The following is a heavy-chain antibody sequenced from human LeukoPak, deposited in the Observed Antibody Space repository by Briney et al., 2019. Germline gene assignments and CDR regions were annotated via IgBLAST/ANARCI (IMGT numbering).Heavy chain of an antibody. V-gene: IGHV4-34*01. CDR1: GGSFSGYY. Sequence: SETLSLTCAVYGGSFSGYYWSWIRQPPGKGLEWIGEINHSGSTNYNPSLKSRVTISVDTSKNQFSLKLSSVTAADTAVYYCATRLSGGDKSNFDYWGQGTLVTVSS. CDR2: INHSGST. J-gene: IGHJ4*02. D-gene: IGHD3-16*01. CDR3: ATRLSGGDKSNFDY.